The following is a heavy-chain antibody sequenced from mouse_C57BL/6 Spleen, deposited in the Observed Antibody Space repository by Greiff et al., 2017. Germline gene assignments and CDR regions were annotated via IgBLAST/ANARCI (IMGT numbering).Heavy chain of an antibody. Sequence: QVQLKESGAELVKPGASVKISCKASGYAFSSYWMNWVKQRPGKGLEWIGQIYPGDGDTNYNGKFKGKATLTADKSSSTAYMQLSSLTSEDSAVYFCARGAYDYDPMDYWGQGTSVTVSS. D-gene: IGHD2-4*01. J-gene: IGHJ4*01. CDR1: GYAFSSYW. CDR2: IYPGDGDT. V-gene: IGHV1-80*01. CDR3: ARGAYDYDPMDY.